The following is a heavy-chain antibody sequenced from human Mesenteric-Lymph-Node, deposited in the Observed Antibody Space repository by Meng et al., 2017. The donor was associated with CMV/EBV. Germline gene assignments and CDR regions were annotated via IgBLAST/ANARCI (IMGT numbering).Heavy chain of an antibody. CDR1: GGSIGSYY. D-gene: IGHD2-2*01. CDR3: ASGKVPAAIDY. J-gene: IGHJ4*02. V-gene: IGHV4-59*01. Sequence: LTCTVSGGSIGSYYWSWIRQPPGKGLEWIGYIYYSGSTNYNPSLKSRVTISIDTSKNQFSLKVNAVTAADTAVYYCASGKVPAAIDYWGQGTLVTVSS. CDR2: IYYSGST.